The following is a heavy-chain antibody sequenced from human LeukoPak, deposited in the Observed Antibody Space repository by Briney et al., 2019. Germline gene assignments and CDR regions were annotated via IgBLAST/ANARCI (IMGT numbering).Heavy chain of an antibody. CDR2: IIPILGIA. J-gene: IGHJ5*02. Sequence: SVKVSCKASGGTFSSYAISWVRQAPGQGLEWMGRIIPILGIANYEQKFQGRVTITADKSTSTAYMELSSLRSGDTAVYYCASHSGTGIAAAGPNWFDPWGQGTLVTVSS. CDR3: ASHSGTGIAAAGPNWFDP. CDR1: GGTFSSYA. D-gene: IGHD6-13*01. V-gene: IGHV1-69*04.